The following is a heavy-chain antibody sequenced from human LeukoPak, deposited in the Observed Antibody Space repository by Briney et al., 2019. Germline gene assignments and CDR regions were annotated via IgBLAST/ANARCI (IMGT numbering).Heavy chain of an antibody. CDR3: ARGSYDDVFDL. J-gene: IGHJ3*01. V-gene: IGHV3-23*01. D-gene: IGHD3-3*01. CDR2: ISGSGGST. CDR1: GFTFSSYA. Sequence: GGSLRLSCAASGFTFSSYAMSWVRQAPGKGLEWVSAISGSGGSTYYADSVKGRFTISRDNSKNTLYLRMSSLRVEDTGVYHCARGSYDDVFDLWGQGTVVTVSS.